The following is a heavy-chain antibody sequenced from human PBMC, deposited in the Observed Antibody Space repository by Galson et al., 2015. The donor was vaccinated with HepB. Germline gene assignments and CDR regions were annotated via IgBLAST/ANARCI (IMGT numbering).Heavy chain of an antibody. CDR2: ISSNSHYI. CDR1: GFTFSSYS. D-gene: IGHD3-3*01. Sequence: SLRLSCAATGFTFSSYSMNWLRQAPGKGLEWVSFISSNSHYIYYRDSMKGRFTISRDNAKNSVYLQMNSLGVEDTAVYYCARSLVTIFAVFTIPPDNWGQGTLVTVSS. V-gene: IGHV3-21*01. J-gene: IGHJ4*02. CDR3: ARSLVTIFAVFTIPPDN.